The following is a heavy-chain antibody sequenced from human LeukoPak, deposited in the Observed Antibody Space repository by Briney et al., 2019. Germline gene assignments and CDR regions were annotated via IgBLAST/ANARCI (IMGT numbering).Heavy chain of an antibody. Sequence: GGSLRLPCAASGFTFSSYAMHWVRQAPGKGLEYVSAISSNGGSTYYANSVKGRFTISRDNSKNTLYLQMGSLRAEDMAVYYCARGQLSSTAISYWYFDLWGRGTLVTVSS. CDR3: ARGQLSSTAISYWYFDL. CDR2: ISSNGGST. CDR1: GFTFSSYA. J-gene: IGHJ2*01. D-gene: IGHD2-21*02. V-gene: IGHV3-64*01.